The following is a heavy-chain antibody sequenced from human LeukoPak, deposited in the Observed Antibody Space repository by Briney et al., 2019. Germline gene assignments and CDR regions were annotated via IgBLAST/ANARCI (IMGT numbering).Heavy chain of an antibody. CDR3: ARDQGL. CDR2: ISYDGNNK. CDR1: GFTFSSST. V-gene: IGHV3-30-3*01. J-gene: IGHJ4*02. Sequence: GGSLRLSCAASGFTFSSSTMHWVRQAPGRGLEWVALISYDGNNKYYRDSVKGRFTISRDNAKNSLYLQMNSLRAEDTAVYYCARDQGLWGQGTLVTVSS.